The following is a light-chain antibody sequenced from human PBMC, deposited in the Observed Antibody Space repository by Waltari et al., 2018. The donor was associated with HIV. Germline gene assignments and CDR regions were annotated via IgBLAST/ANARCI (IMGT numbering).Light chain of an antibody. V-gene: IGKV4-1*01. CDR2: WAS. CDR1: QTIFYKSNNKNY. Sequence: DIVLTPSPASLTVSLGERATLNCKHRQTIFYKSNNKNYLAWYQRKPGQSPKLLISWASNREFGVPDRFSGSGSGTDFTLTINNLQAEDGAVYYCQQFYRTPYTFGQGTRLEFK. CDR3: QQFYRTPYT. J-gene: IGKJ2*01.